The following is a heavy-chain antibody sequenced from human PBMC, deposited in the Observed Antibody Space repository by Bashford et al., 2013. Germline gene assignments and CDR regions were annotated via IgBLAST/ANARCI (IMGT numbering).Heavy chain of an antibody. Sequence: VASVKVSCKASGYTFTSYDINWVRQATGQGLEWMGWMNPNSGNTGYAQKFQGSVTLTSNTSINTAYMELSSLRYEDTAVYYCTRGRVLAAALVSFDYWGQGTLVTVSS. J-gene: IGHJ4*02. CDR3: TRGRVLAAALVSFDY. CDR1: GYTFTSYD. D-gene: IGHD6-13*01. V-gene: IGHV1-8*01. CDR2: MNPNSGNT.